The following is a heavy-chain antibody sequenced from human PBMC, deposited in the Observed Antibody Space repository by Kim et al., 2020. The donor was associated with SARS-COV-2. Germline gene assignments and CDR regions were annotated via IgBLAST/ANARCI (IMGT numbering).Heavy chain of an antibody. J-gene: IGHJ6*02. CDR1: GGTFSSYA. CDR3: ARDQGIVVVVADPYYYGMDV. Sequence: SVKVSCKASGGTFSSYAISWVRQAPGQGLEWIGGIIPIFGTANYAQKFQGRVTITADESTSTAYMELSSLRSEDTAVYYCARDQGIVVVVADPYYYGMDVWGQGTTVTVSS. CDR2: IIPIFGTA. D-gene: IGHD2-15*01. V-gene: IGHV1-69*13.